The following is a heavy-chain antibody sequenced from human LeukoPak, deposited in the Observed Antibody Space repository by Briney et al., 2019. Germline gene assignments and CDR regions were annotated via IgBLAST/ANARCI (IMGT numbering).Heavy chain of an antibody. CDR1: GYTFTGYY. CDR2: INPNSGGT. J-gene: IGHJ6*03. CDR3: ARVNEKDCSSTSCEGPYYYYYYMDV. D-gene: IGHD2-2*01. V-gene: IGHV1-2*06. Sequence: ASVKVSCKASGYTFTGYYMHWVRQAPGQGLEWMGRINPNSGGTNYAQKFQGRVTMTRDTSISTAYMGLSRLRSDDTAVYYCARVNEKDCSSTSCEGPYYYYYYMDVWGKGTTVTVSS.